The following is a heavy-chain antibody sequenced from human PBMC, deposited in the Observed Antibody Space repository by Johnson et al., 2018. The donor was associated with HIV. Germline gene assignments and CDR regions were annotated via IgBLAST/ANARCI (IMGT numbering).Heavy chain of an antibody. CDR2: IGTAGDT. J-gene: IGHJ3*02. CDR3: ARDTTFDYYDSSGHQETDAFDI. D-gene: IGHD3-22*01. CDR1: GFTFSSYA. Sequence: VQLVESGGGVVQPGRSLRLSCAASGFTFSSYAMHWVRQAPDKGLEWVSAIGTAGDTYYPGSVKGRFTISRDNSKNTLYLQMNSLRAEDTAVYYCARDTTFDYYDSSGHQETDAFDIWGQGTMVTVSS. V-gene: IGHV3-13*01.